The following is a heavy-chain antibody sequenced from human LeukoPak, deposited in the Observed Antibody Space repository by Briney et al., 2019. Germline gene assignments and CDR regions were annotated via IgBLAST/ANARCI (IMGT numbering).Heavy chain of an antibody. V-gene: IGHV4-31*03. J-gene: IGHJ6*04. CDR3: ARDRIPHGMDV. CDR2: IYYSGST. Sequence: PSETLSLTRTVSGGSISSGGYYWSWIRQPPGRGLEWIGYIYYSGSTYYNPSLKSRVTISVDTSKNQFSLKLRSVTAADTAVYYCARDRIPHGMDVWGKGTTVTVSS. CDR1: GGSISSGGYY.